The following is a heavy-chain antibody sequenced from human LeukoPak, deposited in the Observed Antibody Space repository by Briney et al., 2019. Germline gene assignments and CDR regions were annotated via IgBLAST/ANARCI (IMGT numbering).Heavy chain of an antibody. CDR3: ARDYSGYGKADY. V-gene: IGHV4-39*07. CDR2: IYYSGST. J-gene: IGHJ4*02. CDR1: GGSISSSYYY. Sequence: SETLSLTCTVSGGSISSSYYYWGWIRQPPGKGLEWIGSIYYSGSTYYNPSLKSRVTISVDTSKNQFSLKLSSVTAADTAVYYCARDYSGYGKADYWGQGTLITVSS. D-gene: IGHD5-12*01.